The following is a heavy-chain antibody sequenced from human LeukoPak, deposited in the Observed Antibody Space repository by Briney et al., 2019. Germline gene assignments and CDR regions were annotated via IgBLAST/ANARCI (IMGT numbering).Heavy chain of an antibody. CDR2: ISGSGDST. D-gene: IGHD1/OR15-1a*01. V-gene: IGHV3-23*01. CDR3: AKQSNKLFDY. Sequence: GGSLRLSCAASGLTFSSYAMSWVRQAPGEGLEWVSTISGSGDSTYYADSVKGRFTISRDNSKNTLYLQMNSLGAEDTAVYYCAKQSNKLFDYWGQGTLVTVSS. CDR1: GLTFSSYA. J-gene: IGHJ4*02.